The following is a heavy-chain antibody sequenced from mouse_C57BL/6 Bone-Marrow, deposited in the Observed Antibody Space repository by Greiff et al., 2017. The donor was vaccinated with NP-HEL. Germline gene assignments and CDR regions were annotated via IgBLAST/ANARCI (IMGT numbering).Heavy chain of an antibody. J-gene: IGHJ2*01. CDR3: ARGTMVTTVDY. D-gene: IGHD2-2*01. CDR1: GYTFTSYW. Sequence: QVQLQQPGAELVRPGSSVKLSCKASGYTFTSYWMDWVKQRPGQGLEWIGNIYLSDSETHYNQKFKDKATLTVDKSSSTAYMQLSSLTSEDSAVYYCARGTMVTTVDYWGQGTTLTVSS. V-gene: IGHV1-61*01. CDR2: IYLSDSET.